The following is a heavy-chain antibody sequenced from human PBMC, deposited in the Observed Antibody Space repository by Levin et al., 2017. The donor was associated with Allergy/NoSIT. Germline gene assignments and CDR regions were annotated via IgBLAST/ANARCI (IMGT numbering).Heavy chain of an antibody. Sequence: SETLSLTCAVYGGSFSGYYWSWIRQPPGKGLEWIGEINHSGSTNYNPSLKSRVTISVDTSKNQFSLKLSSVTAADTAVYYCARAVAGSDLFDYWGQGTLVTVSS. D-gene: IGHD6-19*01. J-gene: IGHJ4*02. CDR3: ARAVAGSDLFDY. CDR1: GGSFSGYY. CDR2: INHSGST. V-gene: IGHV4-34*01.